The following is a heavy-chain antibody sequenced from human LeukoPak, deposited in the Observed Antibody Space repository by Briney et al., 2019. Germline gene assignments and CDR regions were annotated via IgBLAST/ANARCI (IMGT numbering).Heavy chain of an antibody. CDR1: GASISSSRYY. V-gene: IGHV4-39*01. J-gene: IGHJ4*02. CDR3: ARSSTIVGRFDY. D-gene: IGHD3-3*01. Sequence: SETLSLTCPVSGASISSSRYYWGWLRQPPGRGLEWIGSISYSGTTYYNPSLKSRVTISGDTSRNQFSLKLTAVTAPDPAVYYCARSSTIVGRFDYWRQGAL. CDR2: ISYSGTT.